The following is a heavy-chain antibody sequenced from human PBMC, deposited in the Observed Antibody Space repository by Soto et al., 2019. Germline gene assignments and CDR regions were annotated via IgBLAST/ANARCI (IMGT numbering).Heavy chain of an antibody. D-gene: IGHD3-22*01. CDR2: INAGNGNT. CDR1: GYTFTSYA. V-gene: IGHV1-3*01. J-gene: IGHJ4*02. CDR3: ARDLSYFGLLYY. Sequence: ASVKVSCKASGYTFTSYAMHWVRQAPGQRLEWMGWINAGNGNTKYSQKFQGRVTITRDTSASTAYMELSSLRSEDTAVYYCARDLSYFGLLYYWGQGTLVTVSS.